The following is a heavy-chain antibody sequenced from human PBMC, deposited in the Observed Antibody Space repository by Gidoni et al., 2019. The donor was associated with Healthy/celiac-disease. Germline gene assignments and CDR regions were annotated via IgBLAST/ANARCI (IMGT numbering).Heavy chain of an antibody. CDR2: ISSSSSYI. Sequence: EVQRVESGGGLVKPGGSLRLSCAASGLTFSSYSMNWVRQAPGKGLEWVSSISSSSSYIYYADSVKGRFTISRDNAKNSLYLQMNSLRAEDTAVYYCARDQATRGDAFDIWGQGTMVTVSS. CDR3: ARDQATRGDAFDI. V-gene: IGHV3-21*01. J-gene: IGHJ3*02. CDR1: GLTFSSYS.